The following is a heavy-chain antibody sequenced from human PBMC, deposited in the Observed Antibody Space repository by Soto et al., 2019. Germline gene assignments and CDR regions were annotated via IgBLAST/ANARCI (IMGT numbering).Heavy chain of an antibody. D-gene: IGHD6-6*01. CDR1: GFTFNTYG. V-gene: IGHV3-30*03. CDR3: AQPPPTLIGARPHDH. CDR2: ISYDGKTE. J-gene: IGHJ5*02. Sequence: VHLVESGGGVVQPGRSLRLSCAASGFTFNTYGMHWVRQAPGKGLEWLAVISYDGKTEHYADSVKGRLTISRDNSSSTAYLQMNSLRSEDPAVYSCAQPPPTLIGARPHDHWGQGTLVTVSS.